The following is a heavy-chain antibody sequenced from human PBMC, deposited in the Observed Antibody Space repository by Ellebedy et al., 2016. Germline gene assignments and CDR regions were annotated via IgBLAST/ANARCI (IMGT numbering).Heavy chain of an antibody. CDR2: ISDDGSNE. J-gene: IGHJ4*02. V-gene: IGHV3-30*18. CDR1: GFTFSGYA. CDR3: AKDEFHASFDY. Sequence: GGSLRLSXAASGFTFSGYAMHWVRQAPGKGLEWVAVISDDGSNEEYAASVKGRFTISRDNSKNTLYLQMSSLRPEDTALYYCAKDEFHASFDYWGQGSLVTVSS.